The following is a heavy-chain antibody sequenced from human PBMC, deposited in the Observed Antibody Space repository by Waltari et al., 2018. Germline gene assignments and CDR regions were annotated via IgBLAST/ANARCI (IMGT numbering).Heavy chain of an antibody. Sequence: EVQLVESGGGLVQPGGSLRLSCAASGFTVSSYEMNLGLQAPGKGVEWVSDILSSGSTIYYADAVKDRFTISRDTAKNSLYLKMNSMRAEDTAVYYCAREGGVPDGYNLGFDYWGQGTLVTVSS. J-gene: IGHJ4*02. CDR1: GFTVSSYE. CDR2: ILSSGSTI. CDR3: AREGGVPDGYNLGFDY. V-gene: IGHV3-48*03. D-gene: IGHD5-12*01.